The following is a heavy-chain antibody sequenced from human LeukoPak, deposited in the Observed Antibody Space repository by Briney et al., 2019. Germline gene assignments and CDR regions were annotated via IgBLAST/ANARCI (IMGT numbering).Heavy chain of an antibody. CDR2: INHSGST. CDR1: GGSFSGYY. Sequence: PSETLSLTCAVYGGSFSGYYWSWIRQPPGKGLEWIGEINHSGSTNYNPSLKSRVTISVDTSKNQFSLKLSSVTAADTAVYYCARFDLGATKCLDYWGQGTLVTLSS. CDR3: ARFDLGATKCLDY. J-gene: IGHJ4*02. D-gene: IGHD1-26*01. V-gene: IGHV4-34*01.